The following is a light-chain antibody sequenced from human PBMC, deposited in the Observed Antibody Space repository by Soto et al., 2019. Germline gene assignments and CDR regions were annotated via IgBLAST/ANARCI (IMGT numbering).Light chain of an antibody. CDR1: QSVSSSY. CDR3: QSYNNWPLT. J-gene: IGKJ4*01. Sequence: IVLTQSPCTLSLSPWERSSLSFSSSQSVSSSYLAWYHHKPGQTPRLLIYDTSTRATGVPARFSGSRSGTEFTLTINSLQSEDFAVYYCQSYNNWPLTFGGGTKVDIK. V-gene: IGKV3-15*01. CDR2: DTS.